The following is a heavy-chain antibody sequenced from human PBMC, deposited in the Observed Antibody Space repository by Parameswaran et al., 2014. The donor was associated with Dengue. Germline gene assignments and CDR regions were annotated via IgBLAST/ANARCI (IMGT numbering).Heavy chain of an antibody. D-gene: IGHD3-10*01. CDR2: IYSGGST. J-gene: IGHJ4*02. CDR3: ARAVATYGSGTYFDN. Sequence: VRQAPGKGLEWVSIIYSGGSTYYADSVKGRFTISRDNSKNTVYLQMNSLRAEDTAVYYCARAVATYGSGTYFDNWGQGTLVTVSS. V-gene: IGHV3-53*01.